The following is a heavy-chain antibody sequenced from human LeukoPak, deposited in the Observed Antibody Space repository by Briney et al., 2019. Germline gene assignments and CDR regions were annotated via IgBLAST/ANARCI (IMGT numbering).Heavy chain of an antibody. D-gene: IGHD4-23*01. CDR3: ARGTDPTVDWFDP. J-gene: IGHJ5*02. V-gene: IGHV3-74*01. Sequence: PAGGSLRLSCAASGFTFSSYWMHWVRQAPGKGLVWVSRINSDGSSTSCADSVKGRFTISRDNAKNTLYLQMNSLRAEDTAVYYCARGTDPTVDWFDPWGQGTLVTVSS. CDR1: GFTFSSYW. CDR2: INSDGSST.